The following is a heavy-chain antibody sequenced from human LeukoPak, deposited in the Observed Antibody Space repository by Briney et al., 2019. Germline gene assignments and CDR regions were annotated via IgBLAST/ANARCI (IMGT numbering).Heavy chain of an antibody. CDR3: ARGGQQGSSWYSGWFDP. J-gene: IGHJ5*02. V-gene: IGHV1-69*04. CDR2: IMPIFGIA. D-gene: IGHD6-13*01. Sequence: GASVKVSCKASGGTFSSYAISWVRQAPGQGLEWMGRIMPIFGIANYAQKFQGRVTITADKSTSTAYMELSSLRSEDTAVYYCARGGQQGSSWYSGWFDPWGQGTLVTVSS. CDR1: GGTFSSYA.